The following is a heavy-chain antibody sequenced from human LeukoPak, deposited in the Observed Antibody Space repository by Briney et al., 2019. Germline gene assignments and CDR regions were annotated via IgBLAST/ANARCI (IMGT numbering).Heavy chain of an antibody. CDR1: GGSISGHY. D-gene: IGHD5-18*01. J-gene: IGHJ6*03. Sequence: PSETLSLTCTVSGGSISGHYWSWIRQSPGKGLEWIGFMHYSGNTNSNPSLRSRVTISMDTSKNQFSLKLSSVTAADTAVYYCARTTEGGYTYDYFYYYYMDVWGKGTTVTISS. V-gene: IGHV4-59*11. CDR2: MHYSGNT. CDR3: ARTTEGGYTYDYFYYYYMDV.